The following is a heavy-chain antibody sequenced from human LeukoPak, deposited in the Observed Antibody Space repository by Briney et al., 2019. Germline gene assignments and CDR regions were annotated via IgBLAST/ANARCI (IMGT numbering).Heavy chain of an antibody. CDR2: ISYDGSNK. CDR1: GFTFSSYA. J-gene: IGHJ6*03. V-gene: IGHV3-30*04. D-gene: IGHD4-23*01. CDR3: ARGFTHGNSYYFYYMDV. Sequence: GRSLRLSCAASGFTFSSYAMHWVRQAPGKGLEWVAVISYDGSNKYYADSVKGRFTISRDNSKNTLYLQMNSLRAEDTALYYCARGFTHGNSYYFYYMDVWGKGTTVTVSS.